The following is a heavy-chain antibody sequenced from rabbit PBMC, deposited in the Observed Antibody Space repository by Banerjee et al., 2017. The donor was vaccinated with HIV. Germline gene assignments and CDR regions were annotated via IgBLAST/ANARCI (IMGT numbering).Heavy chain of an antibody. V-gene: IGHV1S40*01. CDR1: GFSFSSSYY. CDR2: IGAGSSENT. Sequence: QSLEESGGDLVKPGASLTLTCTASGFSFSSSYYMCWVRQAPGKGLEWIACIGAGSSENTYYASWAKGRFTISKTSSTTVTLQLNSLTAADTATCFCARSAGYASYGYGYFTLWGPGTLVT. J-gene: IGHJ4*01. D-gene: IGHD6-1*01. CDR3: ARSAGYASYGYGYFTL.